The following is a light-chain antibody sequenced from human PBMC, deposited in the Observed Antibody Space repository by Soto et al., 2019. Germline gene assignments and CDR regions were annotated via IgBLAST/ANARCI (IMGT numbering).Light chain of an antibody. V-gene: IGKV1-9*01. CDR2: AAS. CDR1: QGISTF. Sequence: DIQLTQSPSFLSASVGDRVTITCRASQGISTFLAWYQQKPGKAPKLLIYAASSLQSGVPSRFSGSGSGTEFTLTISSLQPEDFATYYCLQHNSYPPAFGQGTKVDNK. J-gene: IGKJ1*01. CDR3: LQHNSYPPA.